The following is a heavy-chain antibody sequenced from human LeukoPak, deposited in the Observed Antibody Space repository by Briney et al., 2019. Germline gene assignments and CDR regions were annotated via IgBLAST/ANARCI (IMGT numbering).Heavy chain of an antibody. D-gene: IGHD6-13*01. CDR2: IYYSGST. CDR3: ARGWGYSSSWYYFDY. Sequence: SETLSLTCTVSGGSISSYYWSWIRQPPGKGLEWIGYIYYSGSTNYNPSLKSRVTMSVDTSKNQFSLKLSSVTAADTAVYYCARGWGYSSSWYYFDYWGQGTLVTVSS. J-gene: IGHJ4*02. V-gene: IGHV4-59*12. CDR1: GGSISSYY.